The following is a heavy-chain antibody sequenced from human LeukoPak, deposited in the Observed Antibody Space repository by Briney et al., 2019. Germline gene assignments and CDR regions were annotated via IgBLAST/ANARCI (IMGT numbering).Heavy chain of an antibody. CDR1: GGSFSGYY. CDR3: ARGKQMVRGVIRAKFDP. V-gene: IGHV4-34*01. D-gene: IGHD3-10*01. Sequence: SETLSLTCAVYGGSFSGYYWSWIRQPPGKGLEWIGEINHSGSTNYNPSLKSRVTMSVDTSKNQFSLKLSSVTAADTAVYYCARGKQMVRGVIRAKFDPWGQGTLVTVSS. J-gene: IGHJ5*02. CDR2: INHSGST.